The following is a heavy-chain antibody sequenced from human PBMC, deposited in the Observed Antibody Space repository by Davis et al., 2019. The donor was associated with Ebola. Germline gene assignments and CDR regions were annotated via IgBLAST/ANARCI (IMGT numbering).Heavy chain of an antibody. V-gene: IGHV1-2*04. CDR1: GYTFTSYY. Sequence: ASVKVSCKASGYTFTSYYMHWVRQAPGQGLEWMGWINPNSGGTNYAQKFQGWVTMTRDTSISTAYMELSRLRSDDTAVYYCARDQWLTPYYFDYWGQGTLVTVSS. CDR2: INPNSGGT. CDR3: ARDQWLTPYYFDY. D-gene: IGHD6-19*01. J-gene: IGHJ4*02.